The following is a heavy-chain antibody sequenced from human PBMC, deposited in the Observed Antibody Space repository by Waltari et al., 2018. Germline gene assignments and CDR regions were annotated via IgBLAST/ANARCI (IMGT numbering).Heavy chain of an antibody. V-gene: IGHV4-38-2*01. Sequence: QVQLQESGPGLVKPSETLSLTCAVSGYSISSGYYWGWIRQPPGKGLEWIGSSYHSGSTYYNPSLKSRVTIAGDTSKNQFSRKLSSVTAADTAVYYCARREGVMSGEYYFDYWGQGTLVTVSS. J-gene: IGHJ4*02. CDR3: ARREGVMSGEYYFDY. CDR1: GYSISSGYY. D-gene: IGHD3-10*01. CDR2: SYHSGST.